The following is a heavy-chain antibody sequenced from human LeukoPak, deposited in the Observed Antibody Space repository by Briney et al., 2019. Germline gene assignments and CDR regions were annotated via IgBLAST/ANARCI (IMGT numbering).Heavy chain of an antibody. J-gene: IGHJ5*02. CDR1: GASFSGYY. V-gene: IGHV4-34*01. Sequence: PSETLSLTRAVYGASFSGYYWSWIRHPPGKGLEWMGEINLSGSTNYNPSLKSRGTISVDTSKNQVSLKLSSVTAADTAVYYCARTFGAFGIDWFDPWGQGTLVTVSS. CDR3: ARTFGAFGIDWFDP. D-gene: IGHD3-10*01. CDR2: INLSGST.